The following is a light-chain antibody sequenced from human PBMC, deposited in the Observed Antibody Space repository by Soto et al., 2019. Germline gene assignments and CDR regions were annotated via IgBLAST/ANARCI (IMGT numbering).Light chain of an antibody. V-gene: IGKV3-11*01. CDR1: QSISYY. CDR3: QQRGDWPST. Sequence: EIVLTQSPATVPFSPGERATLSCRASQSISYYLAWYQQKPGQAPRLLIYDAINRATGIPGRFRGSGSGTDFTLTISSLEPEDYAVHYCQQRGDWPSTFGHVTKVEIX. CDR2: DAI. J-gene: IGKJ1*01.